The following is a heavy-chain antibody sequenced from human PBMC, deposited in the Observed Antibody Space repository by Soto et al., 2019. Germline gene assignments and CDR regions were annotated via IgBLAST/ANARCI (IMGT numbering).Heavy chain of an antibody. D-gene: IGHD2-15*01. CDR1: GGTFSSYA. J-gene: IGHJ5*02. V-gene: IGHV1-69*12. CDR3: ARSVVVVAAQFWFDP. Sequence: QVQLVQSGAEVKKPGSSVKVSCKASGGTFSSYAISWVRHAPGQGLEWMGGIIPIFGTANYAQKFQGRVTITADESTSTVYMELSSLRSEDTAVYYCARSVVVVAAQFWFDPWGQGTLVTVSS. CDR2: IIPIFGTA.